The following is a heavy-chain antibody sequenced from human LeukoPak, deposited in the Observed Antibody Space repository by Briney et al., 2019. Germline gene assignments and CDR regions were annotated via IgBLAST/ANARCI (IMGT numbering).Heavy chain of an antibody. D-gene: IGHD3-10*01. CDR3: ARGMRITMVRGVQYYFDY. J-gene: IGHJ4*02. Sequence: GGSPRLSCAASGFTFSSYDMHWVRHATGRGLEWVSAIGTAGDTYYPGSVKGRFTISRENAKNSLYLQMNSMRAGDTAVYYCARGMRITMVRGVQYYFDYWGQGTLVTVSS. CDR2: IGTAGDT. V-gene: IGHV3-13*01. CDR1: GFTFSSYD.